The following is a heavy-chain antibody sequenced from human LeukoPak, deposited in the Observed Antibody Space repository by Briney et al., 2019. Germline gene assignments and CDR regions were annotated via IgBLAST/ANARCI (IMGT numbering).Heavy chain of an antibody. CDR2: MNPNSGNT. CDR1: GYTFTSYD. CDR3: ARAGILATYSDY. V-gene: IGHV1-8*01. D-gene: IGHD5-12*01. Sequence: ASVKVSCKASGYTFTSYDINWVRQATGQGLEWMGWMNPNSGNTGYAQKFQGRVTITRNTSISTAYMELSSLRSEDTAVYYCARAGILATYSDYWGQGTLVTVSS. J-gene: IGHJ4*02.